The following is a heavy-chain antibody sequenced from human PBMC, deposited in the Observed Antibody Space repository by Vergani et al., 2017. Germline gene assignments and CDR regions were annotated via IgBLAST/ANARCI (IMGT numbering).Heavy chain of an antibody. Sequence: QVQLQQWGAGLLKPSETLSLTCAVYGGSFSGYYWSWIRQPPGKGLEWIGEINHSGSTNYNPSLKSRVTISVDTSKNQFSLKLSSVTAADTAVYYCARTRSGWYTAFDIWGQGTMVTVSS. CDR2: INHSGST. J-gene: IGHJ3*02. D-gene: IGHD6-19*01. CDR3: ARTRSGWYTAFDI. CDR1: GGSFSGYY. V-gene: IGHV4-34*01.